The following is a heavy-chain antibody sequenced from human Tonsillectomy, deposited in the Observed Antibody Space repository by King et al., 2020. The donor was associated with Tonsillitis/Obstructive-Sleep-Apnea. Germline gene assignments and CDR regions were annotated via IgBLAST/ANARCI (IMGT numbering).Heavy chain of an antibody. D-gene: IGHD1-26*01. CDR1: GFTFSSCG. J-gene: IGHJ4*02. CDR2: IWYDGSNK. Sequence: VQLVESGGGVVQPGRSLRLSCAASGFTFSSCGMHWVRQAPGKGLEWVAVIWYDGSNKYYADSVKGRFTISRDNSKNTLYLQMNSLRAEDTAVYYCARNSGSSLDYWGQGTLVTVSS. V-gene: IGHV3-33*01. CDR3: ARNSGSSLDY.